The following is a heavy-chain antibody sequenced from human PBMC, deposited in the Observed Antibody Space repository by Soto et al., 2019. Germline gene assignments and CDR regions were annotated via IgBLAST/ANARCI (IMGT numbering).Heavy chain of an antibody. Sequence: GGSLRLSCAASGFTFNTYTMNWVRQAPGKGLEWVSSISSSSSYIYYADSVKGRFTISRDNAKNSLYLQMNSLRAEDTAVYYCARGYCSGGSCYAVDYWGQGTLVTVSS. CDR1: GFTFNTYT. CDR3: ARGYCSGGSCYAVDY. CDR2: ISSSSSYI. D-gene: IGHD2-15*01. V-gene: IGHV3-21*01. J-gene: IGHJ4*02.